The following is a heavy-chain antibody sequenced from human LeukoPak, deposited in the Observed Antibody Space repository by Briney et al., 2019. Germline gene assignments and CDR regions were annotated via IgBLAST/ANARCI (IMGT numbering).Heavy chain of an antibody. Sequence: ASVKVSCKASGYPFASFGLNWVRQAPGQGLEWMGWISAYNGDTNYAQNFQGRVTMTTDTSTRTAYMELRGLRSDDTAVYYCARDRLPVGLCSRSGCPFDSWDQGALVIVSS. J-gene: IGHJ4*02. D-gene: IGHD2-2*01. V-gene: IGHV1-18*01. CDR3: ARDRLPVGLCSRSGCPFDS. CDR2: ISAYNGDT. CDR1: GYPFASFG.